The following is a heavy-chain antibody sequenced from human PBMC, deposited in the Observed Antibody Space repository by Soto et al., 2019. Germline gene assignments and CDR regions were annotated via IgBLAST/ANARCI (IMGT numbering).Heavy chain of an antibody. CDR1: GYTFTSYG. CDR3: ARAYHDYSNYGATYGMDV. D-gene: IGHD4-4*01. V-gene: IGHV1-18*01. J-gene: IGHJ6*02. CDR2: ISAYNGNT. Sequence: QVQLVQYGAEVKKPGASVKVSCKASGYTFTSYGISWVRQAPGQGLEWMGWISAYNGNTNYAQKLQGRVTMTTDTSTSTAYMELRSLRSDDTAVYYCARAYHDYSNYGATYGMDVWGQGTTVTVSS.